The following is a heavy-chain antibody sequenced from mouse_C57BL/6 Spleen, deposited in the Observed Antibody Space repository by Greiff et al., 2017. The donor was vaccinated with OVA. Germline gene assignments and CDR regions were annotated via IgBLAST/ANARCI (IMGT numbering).Heavy chain of an antibody. D-gene: IGHD3-3*01. CDR2: ISSGGSYT. J-gene: IGHJ4*01. Sequence: EVQLQESGGDLVKPGGSLKLSCAASGFTFSSYGMSWVRQTPDKRLEWVATISSGGSYTYYPDSVKGRFTISRDNAKNTLYLQMSSLKSEDTAMYYCARHGDSYYYAMDYWGQGTSVTVSS. CDR1: GFTFSSYG. CDR3: ARHGDSYYYAMDY. V-gene: IGHV5-6*01.